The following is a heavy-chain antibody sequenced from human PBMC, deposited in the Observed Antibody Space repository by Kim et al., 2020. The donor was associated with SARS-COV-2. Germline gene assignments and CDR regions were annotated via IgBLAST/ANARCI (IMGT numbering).Heavy chain of an antibody. J-gene: IGHJ4*02. Sequence: DSVKGRFTISGDNTKKSLYLQMNSRGAENTAVYYCAKASEINLNDGGMDYWGQGTLVTVSS. D-gene: IGHD1-1*01. V-gene: IGHV3-23*01. CDR3: AKASEINLNDGGMDY.